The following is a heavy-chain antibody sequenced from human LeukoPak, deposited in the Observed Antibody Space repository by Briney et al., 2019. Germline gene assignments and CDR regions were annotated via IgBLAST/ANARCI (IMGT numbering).Heavy chain of an antibody. D-gene: IGHD5-24*01. Sequence: SETLSLTCAVYGGSFSGYYWSWIRQPPGKGLEWIGEINHSGSTNYNPSLKSRATISLDTSQNQFSLRVTSVTAADTAIYYCARWDVDMATIRDYWGQGALVTVSS. J-gene: IGHJ4*02. V-gene: IGHV4-34*01. CDR2: INHSGST. CDR1: GGSFSGYY. CDR3: ARWDVDMATIRDY.